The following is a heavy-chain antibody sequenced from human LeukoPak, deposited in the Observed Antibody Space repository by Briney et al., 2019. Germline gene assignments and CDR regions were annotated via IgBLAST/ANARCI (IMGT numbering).Heavy chain of an antibody. Sequence: PGGSLRLSCAASGFTFSSYEMNWVRQAPGKGLEWVSYISSSGSTIYYADSVKGRLTISRDNAKNSLYLQMNSLRTEDTALYYCAKVSDIVATYGAFDIWGQGTMVTVSS. V-gene: IGHV3-48*03. CDR3: AKVSDIVATYGAFDI. CDR1: GFTFSSYE. J-gene: IGHJ3*02. D-gene: IGHD5-12*01. CDR2: ISSSGSTI.